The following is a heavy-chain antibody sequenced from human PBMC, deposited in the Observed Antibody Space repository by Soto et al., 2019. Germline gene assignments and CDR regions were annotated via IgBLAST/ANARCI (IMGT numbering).Heavy chain of an antibody. CDR1: GRPPSSFA. CDR2: IYGSGRGI. Sequence: GVLGLSCTDSGRPPSSFAIMRVRQAPGKGLECVSGIYGSGRGIEYADSVKGRFTISRDNSKNTVYLQMTELRADDTAIYYCEKDAVYNDGLWLMDHWGQGTQVTVSS. V-gene: IGHV3-23*05. J-gene: IGHJ4*02. CDR3: EKDAVYNDGLWLMDH. D-gene: IGHD2-21*01.